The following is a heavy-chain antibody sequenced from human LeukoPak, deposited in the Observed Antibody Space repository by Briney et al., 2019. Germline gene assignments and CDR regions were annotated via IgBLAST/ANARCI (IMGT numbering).Heavy chain of an antibody. CDR1: GFSFSNYG. D-gene: IGHD6-13*01. CDR2: ISFDESTK. J-gene: IGHJ4*02. V-gene: IGHV3-30*18. Sequence: GGSLRLSCAASGFSFSNYGMHWVRQAPGKGLEWVAVISFDESTKFYVDSVKGRFTISRDNSKNTLYLQMNSLRTEDTAVYYCAKKRLQGSSDSWYDYWGQGTLVTVSS. CDR3: AKKRLQGSSDSWYDY.